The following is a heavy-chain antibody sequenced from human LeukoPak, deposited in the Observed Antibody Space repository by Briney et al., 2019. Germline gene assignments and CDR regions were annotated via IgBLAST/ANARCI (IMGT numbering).Heavy chain of an antibody. V-gene: IGHV1-2*02. Sequence: ASVKVSCKASGYTFTGYYMHWVRQAPGQGLEWMGWINPNSGGTNYAQKLQGRVTMTRDTSISTAYMELSRLRSDDTAVYYCASWRRITMVRGVITGLDYFDYWGQGTLVTVSS. J-gene: IGHJ4*02. CDR2: INPNSGGT. CDR1: GYTFTGYY. D-gene: IGHD3-10*01. CDR3: ASWRRITMVRGVITGLDYFDY.